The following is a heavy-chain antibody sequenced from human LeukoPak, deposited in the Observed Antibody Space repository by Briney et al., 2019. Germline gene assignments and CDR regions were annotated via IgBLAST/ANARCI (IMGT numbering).Heavy chain of an antibody. Sequence: PGGSLRLSCAASGFTFSSYSMNWVRQAPGKGLEWVSGISSSGSGGNTYYADSVKGRFTISRDSSKNTLYLQMNSLRAEDTAVYYCARVVTTVTPYDHWGQGTLVTVSS. D-gene: IGHD4-17*01. CDR2: ISSSGSGGNT. CDR1: GFTFSSYS. J-gene: IGHJ4*02. V-gene: IGHV3-21*01. CDR3: ARVVTTVTPYDH.